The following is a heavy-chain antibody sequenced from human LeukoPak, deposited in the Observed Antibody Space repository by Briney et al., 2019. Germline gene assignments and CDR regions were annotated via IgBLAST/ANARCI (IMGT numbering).Heavy chain of an antibody. CDR1: GGTPSSYA. V-gene: IGHV1-69*05. CDR2: IIPIFGTA. CDR3: ARDSYSRVFDY. D-gene: IGHD3-22*01. J-gene: IGHJ4*02. Sequence: SVKVSCKASGGTPSSYAISGVRHAPGQGLEWRGRIIPIFGTANYAQKFQGRDTNTTDESTSTAYMALSSLRAEDTAFYYCARDSYSRVFDYWAQGTLVPVSS.